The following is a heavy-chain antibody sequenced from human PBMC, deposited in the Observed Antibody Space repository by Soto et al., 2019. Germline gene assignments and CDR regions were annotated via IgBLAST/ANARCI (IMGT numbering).Heavy chain of an antibody. CDR1: GFSFTDYW. J-gene: IGHJ4*02. D-gene: IGHD1-26*01. CDR3: ARDRDYYKADY. V-gene: IGHV3-7*01. CDR2: IMKDGGVK. Sequence: EVQLVESGGGLVQPGGSLRLSCAASGFSFTDYWMGWVRQAPGKGLEWVATIMKDGGVKKYVESVKGRFTISIDNAKNSLFLHMDSVRVEDTAVYYCARDRDYYKADYWGQGTLVTVSS.